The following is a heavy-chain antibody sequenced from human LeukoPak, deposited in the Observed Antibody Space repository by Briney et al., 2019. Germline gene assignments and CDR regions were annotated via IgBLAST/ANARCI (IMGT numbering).Heavy chain of an antibody. CDR3: ARVPPKEGWTDY. CDR2: INPNSGGT. V-gene: IGHV1-2*02. Sequence: ASVKVSCKASGYTFSGYYMHWVRQAPGQGLEWMGWINPNSGGTNYAQKFQGRVTMTRDTSISTAYMEPSRLRSDDTAVYYCARVPPKEGWTDYWGHGTLVTVSS. D-gene: IGHD6-19*01. CDR1: GYTFSGYY. J-gene: IGHJ4*01.